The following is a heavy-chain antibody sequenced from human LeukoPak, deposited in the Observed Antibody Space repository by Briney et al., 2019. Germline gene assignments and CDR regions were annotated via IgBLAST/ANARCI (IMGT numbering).Heavy chain of an antibody. CDR3: AKECYDRSGYCFDQ. CDR1: GFTFSTYV. V-gene: IGHV3-30*14. Sequence: GGSLRLSCVGSGFTFSTYVIHWVRQAPGKGLEWVAVVSFQPNVQYNADSAKGRFTITRDNSKSALYLQMNNLRAEDTAVYYCAKECYDRSGYCFDQWGQGTLVTVSS. CDR2: VSFQPNVQ. J-gene: IGHJ4*02. D-gene: IGHD3-22*01.